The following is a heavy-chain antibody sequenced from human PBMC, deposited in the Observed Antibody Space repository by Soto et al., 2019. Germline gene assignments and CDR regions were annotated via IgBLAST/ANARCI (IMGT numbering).Heavy chain of an antibody. CDR2: IYYSGGT. CDR1: GGSIGSYY. V-gene: IGHV4-59*01. D-gene: IGHD6-13*01. J-gene: IGHJ6*02. Sequence: SETLSLTCTVSGGSIGSYYWSWIRQPPGKGLEWIGYIYYSGGTNYNPSLKSRVTISVDTSKNQFSLKLSSVTAADTAVYYCARGGPAAGMYYFYYYGMDVWGQGTTVTVS. CDR3: ARGGPAAGMYYFYYYGMDV.